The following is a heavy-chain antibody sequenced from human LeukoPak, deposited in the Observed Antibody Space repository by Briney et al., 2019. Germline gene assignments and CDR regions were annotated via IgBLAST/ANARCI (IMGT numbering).Heavy chain of an antibody. D-gene: IGHD3-22*01. CDR2: ISSSSSTI. J-gene: IGHJ4*02. Sequence: GGSLRLSCAASGFTFSSYSMNWVRQAPGKGLEWVSYISSSSSTIYYADSVKGRFTISRDNAKDSLYLQMNSLRAEDTAVYYCARVLHKRNYDSSVYYGYWGQGTLVTVSS. CDR3: ARVLHKRNYDSSVYYGY. V-gene: IGHV3-48*01. CDR1: GFTFSSYS.